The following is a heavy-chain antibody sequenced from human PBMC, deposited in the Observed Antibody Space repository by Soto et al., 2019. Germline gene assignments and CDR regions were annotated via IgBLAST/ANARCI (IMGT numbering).Heavy chain of an antibody. Sequence: QVQPQEWGPGLVKPSATMSLTCAVSGGSISSSKWWSWFRQPPGKGLEWIGEIDHSGSTNYNPSLKSRVTISVDKSENQVSLKLNSVTAADTAVYYCASEWIHGYWGQGTLVTVSS. CDR3: ASEWIHGY. D-gene: IGHD5-18*01. V-gene: IGHV4-4*02. J-gene: IGHJ4*02. CDR2: IDHSGST. CDR1: GGSISSSKW.